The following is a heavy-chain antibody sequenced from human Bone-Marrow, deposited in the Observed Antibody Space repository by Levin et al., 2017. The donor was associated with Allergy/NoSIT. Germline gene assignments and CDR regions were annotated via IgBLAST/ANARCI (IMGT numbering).Heavy chain of an antibody. CDR2: IFVSGTT. CDR1: GASILHNA. CDR3: ARRNAKGYFDY. Sequence: PSETLSLVCSVSGASILHNAWTWIRQPADKGLQWLGRIFVSGTTNYNPALKSRLSMSLDRSSSHFSLTLTDVSAADTAVYYCARRNAKGYFDYWGQGLMVVVSS. J-gene: IGHJ4*02. V-gene: IGHV4-4*07. D-gene: IGHD2-2*01.